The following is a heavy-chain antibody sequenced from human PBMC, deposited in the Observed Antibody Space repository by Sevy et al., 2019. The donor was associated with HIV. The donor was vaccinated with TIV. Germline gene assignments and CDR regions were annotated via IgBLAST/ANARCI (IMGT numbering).Heavy chain of an antibody. CDR3: AREGANWNDPKRYYYYYGMDV. CDR2: ISSSGSTI. CDR1: GFTFSDYY. V-gene: IGHV3-11*01. Sequence: GGSLRLSCAASGFTFSDYYMSWIRQAPGKGLEWVSYISSSGSTIYYSDSVKGRFTISRDNAKNSLYLQMNSLRAEDTAVYYCAREGANWNDPKRYYYYYGMDVWGQGTTVTVSS. D-gene: IGHD1-1*01. J-gene: IGHJ6*02.